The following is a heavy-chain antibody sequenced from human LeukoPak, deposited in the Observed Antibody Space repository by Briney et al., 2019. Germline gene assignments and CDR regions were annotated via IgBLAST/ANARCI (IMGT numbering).Heavy chain of an antibody. CDR1: GGSISSGDYY. V-gene: IGHV4-61*02. J-gene: IGHJ3*02. CDR2: ISSSGST. D-gene: IGHD3-22*01. Sequence: SETLSLTCTVSGGSISSGDYYWSWIRQPAGKGLEWIGRISSSGSTNYNPSLKSRVTISVDTSKNQFSLKLSSVTAADTAVYFCARGPYSYDSSGAFDIWGQGTMVTVSS. CDR3: ARGPYSYDSSGAFDI.